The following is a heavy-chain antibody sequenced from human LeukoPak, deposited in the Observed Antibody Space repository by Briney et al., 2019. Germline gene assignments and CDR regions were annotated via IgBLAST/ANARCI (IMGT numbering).Heavy chain of an antibody. V-gene: IGHV1-2*02. CDR3: ARSLYDYGDEFDY. J-gene: IGHJ4*02. CDR2: INPNSGGT. CDR1: GYTFTGYY. D-gene: IGHD4-17*01. Sequence: GASVKVSCKASGYTFTGYYMHWVRQAPGQGLEWMGWINPNSGGTNYAQKFQGRVTMTRDTSISTAYMELRSLRSDDTAVYYCARSLYDYGDEFDYWGQGTLVTVSS.